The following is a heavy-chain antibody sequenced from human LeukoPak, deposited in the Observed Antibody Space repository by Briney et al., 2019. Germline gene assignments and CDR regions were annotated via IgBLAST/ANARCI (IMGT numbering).Heavy chain of an antibody. V-gene: IGHV1-69*01. D-gene: IGHD3-16*01. CDR3: AKGLRTGVGPYMGYHYYMDV. CDR2: IIPIFGTA. CDR1: GGTFSSYA. Sequence: GASVKVSCKASGGTFSSYAISWVRQAPGQGLEWMGGIIPIFGTANYAQKFQGRVTITADESTSTAYMELSSLRSEDTAVYYCAKGLRTGVGPYMGYHYYMDVWGKGATVTVSS. J-gene: IGHJ6*03.